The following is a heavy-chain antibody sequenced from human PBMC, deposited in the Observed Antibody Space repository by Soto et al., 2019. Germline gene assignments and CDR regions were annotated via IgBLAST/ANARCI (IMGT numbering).Heavy chain of an antibody. CDR1: GFSFSRNG. CDR2: ILSDGSAE. J-gene: IGHJ4*02. Sequence: QVQLVESGGGVVQPGRSLKLSCEATGFSFSRNGMHWVRQAPCKGLEWLAVILSDGSAEEYAGSVQGRFTISRDNSKNVLYLEMNNLRAEYTSVYYCARDDDYSVNGLDYWGRGVLVTVSS. V-gene: IGHV3-33*01. D-gene: IGHD4-17*01. CDR3: ARDDDYSVNGLDY.